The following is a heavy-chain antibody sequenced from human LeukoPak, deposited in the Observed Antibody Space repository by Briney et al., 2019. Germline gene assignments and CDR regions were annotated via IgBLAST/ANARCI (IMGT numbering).Heavy chain of an antibody. V-gene: IGHV1-8*03. J-gene: IGHJ4*02. CDR3: ARGRGVRGVITY. D-gene: IGHD3-10*01. CDR1: GYTFTSYY. Sequence: ASVKVSCKASGYTFTSYYMHWVRQAPGQGLEWMGWMNPNSGNTGYAQKFQGRVTITRNTSISTAYMELSSLRSEDTAVYYCARGRGVRGVITYWGQGTLVTVSS. CDR2: MNPNSGNT.